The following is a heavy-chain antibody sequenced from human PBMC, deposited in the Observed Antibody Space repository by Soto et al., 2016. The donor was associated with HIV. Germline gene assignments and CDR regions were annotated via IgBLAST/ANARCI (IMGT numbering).Heavy chain of an antibody. CDR1: GFTFGNYA. CDR2: INSFGDTR. CDR3: TKHDWNDFH. Sequence: EVQVLESGGGLVKPGGSLRLYCAASGFTFGNYAMSWVRQAPGKGLEWVSAINSFGDTRYYADSVKGRFTISRDNSKDTLYLQMNSLRVEDTAVYYCTKHDWNDFHWGQGTLVTVSS. D-gene: IGHD1-1*01. J-gene: IGHJ4*02. V-gene: IGHV3-23*01.